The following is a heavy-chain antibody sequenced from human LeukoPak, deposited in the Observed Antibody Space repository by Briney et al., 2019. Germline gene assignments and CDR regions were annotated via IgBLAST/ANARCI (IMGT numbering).Heavy chain of an antibody. CDR1: GYTLTELS. J-gene: IGHJ1*01. CDR3: ASDSSGYYRMDD. CDR2: FDPEDGET. D-gene: IGHD3-22*01. Sequence: ASVKVSCKVSGYTLTELSMHWVRQAPGKGLEWMGGFDPEDGETIYAQKFQGRVTMTEDTSASTAYMELSSLRSEDTAVYYCASDSSGYYRMDDWGQGTLVTVSS. V-gene: IGHV1-24*01.